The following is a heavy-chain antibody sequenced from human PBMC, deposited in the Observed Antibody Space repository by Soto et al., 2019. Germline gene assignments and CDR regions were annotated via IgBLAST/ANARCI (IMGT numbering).Heavy chain of an antibody. CDR3: ARGGISHWAYFYYMDV. V-gene: IGHV4-34*01. Sequence: SETLSLTCAFYGGSFSGYYWSWIRQPPGKGLEWIGEINHLGSTNYNPSLESRVTMSVDTSKNQFSLTLTSVTAADTATYYCARGGISHWAYFYYMDVWDRGTTVTVSS. J-gene: IGHJ6*03. D-gene: IGHD2-21*01. CDR2: INHLGST. CDR1: GGSFSGYY.